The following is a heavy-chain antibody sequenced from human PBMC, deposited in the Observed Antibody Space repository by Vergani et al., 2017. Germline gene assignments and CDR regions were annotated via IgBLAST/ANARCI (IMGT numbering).Heavy chain of an antibody. J-gene: IGHJ2*01. CDR1: GDSIISRSYY. Sequence: QMQLQESGPGLVKASETLSLTCTVSGDSIISRSYYWGWIRQPPGKGLEWIGRIYNSGNGDSSSSLKSRVTISADTSKNQFSRRLTSVTAADTAVYYCASGKYYSDSTSHFRGRYFDVWGRGTLVTVPS. CDR2: IYNSGNG. V-gene: IGHV4-39*01. CDR3: ASGKYYSDSTSHFRGRYFDV. D-gene: IGHD3-16*01.